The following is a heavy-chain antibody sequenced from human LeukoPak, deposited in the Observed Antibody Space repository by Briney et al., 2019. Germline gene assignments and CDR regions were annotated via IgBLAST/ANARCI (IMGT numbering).Heavy chain of an antibody. Sequence: GESLKISCKASGYTFTSYGISWVRQAPGQGLEWMGWISAYNGNTNYAQKLQGRVTMTTDTSTSTAYMELRSLRSDDTAVYYCARGPQGTNTYYDFWSAYSLPPDDAFDIWGRGTMVTVSS. CDR3: ARGPQGTNTYYDFWSAYSLPPDDAFDI. J-gene: IGHJ3*02. D-gene: IGHD3-3*01. CDR1: GYTFTSYG. CDR2: ISAYNGNT. V-gene: IGHV1-18*01.